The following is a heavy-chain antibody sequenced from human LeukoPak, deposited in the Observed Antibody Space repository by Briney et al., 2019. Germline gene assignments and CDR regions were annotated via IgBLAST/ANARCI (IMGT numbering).Heavy chain of an antibody. J-gene: IGHJ4*02. D-gene: IGHD6-19*01. CDR2: ISTGSST. CDR3: AKVRPPPGSGWYGGDDS. CDR1: GFTFSSYS. Sequence: GGSLRLSCAASGFTFSSYSMNWVRQAPGKGLEWVSSISTGSSTNYADSVKGRFTISRGNSKNTLYLQMNSLRVEDTAVYYCAKVRPPPGSGWYGGDDSWGQGTMVTVSS. V-gene: IGHV3-23*01.